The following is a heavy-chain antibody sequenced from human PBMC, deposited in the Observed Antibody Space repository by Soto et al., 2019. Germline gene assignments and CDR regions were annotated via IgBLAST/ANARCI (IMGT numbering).Heavy chain of an antibody. CDR1: GYTLTELS. D-gene: IGHD2-2*01. CDR2: FDPEDGET. CDR3: ATRDPYCSSTSCYSTWFDP. V-gene: IGHV1-24*01. Sequence: VASVKVSCKVSGYTLTELSMHWVRQAPGKGLEWMGGFDPEDGETIYAQKFQGRVTMTEDTSTDTAYMELSSLRSEDTAVYYCATRDPYCSSTSCYSTWFDPWGQGTLVTVSS. J-gene: IGHJ5*02.